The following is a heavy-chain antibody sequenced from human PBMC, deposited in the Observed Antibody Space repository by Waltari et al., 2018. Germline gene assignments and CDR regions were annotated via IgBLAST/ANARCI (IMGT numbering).Heavy chain of an antibody. CDR3: ASSLDF. V-gene: IGHV3-30*14. Sequence: QVQLVESGGGVVQPGGSLRLSCVVSGLSFSSDTMHWVRQAPGKGREWVDIILYEGSDAYYADSLKGRFTVSRDNSKNTLYLQMNTLRPEDTGVFYCASSLDFWGQGTLVTVSS. J-gene: IGHJ4*02. CDR2: ILYEGSDA. CDR1: GLSFSSDT.